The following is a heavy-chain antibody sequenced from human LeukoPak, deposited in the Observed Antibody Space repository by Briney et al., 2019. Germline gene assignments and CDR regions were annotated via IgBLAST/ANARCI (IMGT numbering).Heavy chain of an antibody. CDR3: AGRSSSWYVRANRTFDY. CDR2: IYYSGST. J-gene: IGHJ4*02. V-gene: IGHV4-39*07. Sequence: SQTLSLTCTVSGGSISSSSYYWGWIRQPPGKGLEWIGSIYYSGSTYYSPSLKSRVTISVDTSKNQFSLKLSSVTAADTAVYYCAGRSSSWYVRANRTFDYWGQGTLVTVSS. D-gene: IGHD6-13*01. CDR1: GGSISSSSYY.